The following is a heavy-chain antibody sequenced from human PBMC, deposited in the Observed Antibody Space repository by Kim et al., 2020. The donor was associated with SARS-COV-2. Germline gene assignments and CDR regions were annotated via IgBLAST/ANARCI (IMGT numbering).Heavy chain of an antibody. Sequence: YAQKFQGIVTITADESTSTAYMELSSLRSEDTAVYYCARVGQQLIYGMDVWGQGTTVTVSS. J-gene: IGHJ6*02. CDR3: ARVGQQLIYGMDV. V-gene: IGHV1-69*01. D-gene: IGHD6-13*01.